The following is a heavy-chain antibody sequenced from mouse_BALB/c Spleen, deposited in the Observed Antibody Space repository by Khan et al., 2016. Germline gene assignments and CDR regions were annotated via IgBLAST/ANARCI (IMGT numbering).Heavy chain of an antibody. CDR3: AYYRYDYARDY. J-gene: IGHJ4*01. CDR1: GYAFSSYW. D-gene: IGHD2-14*01. Sequence: QVQLQQSGAEMVRPGSSVKISCKASGYAFSSYWMNWVKQRPGQGLDSIVQIYPGDGDTNYNGKFKGKATLTADKSSSTAYQPLNRLTSEDSAVNFCAYYRYDYARDYWGQGNSVTVSS. V-gene: IGHV1-80*01. CDR2: IYPGDGDT.